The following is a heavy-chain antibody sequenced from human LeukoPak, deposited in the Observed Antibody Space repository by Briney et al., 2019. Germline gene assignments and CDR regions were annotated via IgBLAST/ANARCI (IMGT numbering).Heavy chain of an antibody. V-gene: IGHV4-4*07. Sequence: SETLSLTCTVSGGSISSYYWSWIRQPAGKGLEGIGRIYTSGSTNYNPSLKSRVTMSVDTSKNQFSLKLSSVTAADTAVYYCARDRRGIAAAGIHYYMDVWGKGTTVTVSS. D-gene: IGHD6-13*01. CDR2: IYTSGST. J-gene: IGHJ6*03. CDR3: ARDRRGIAAAGIHYYMDV. CDR1: GGSISSYY.